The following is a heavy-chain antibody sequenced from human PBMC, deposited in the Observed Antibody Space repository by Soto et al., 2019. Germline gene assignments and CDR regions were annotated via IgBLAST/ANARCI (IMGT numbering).Heavy chain of an antibody. CDR1: GGSISSYY. V-gene: IGHV4-59*01. CDR3: ARFNWYFDL. CDR2: IYYRGGT. J-gene: IGHJ2*01. Sequence: QVQLQESGPGLVKPSETLSLTCTVSGGSISSYYWSWIRQPPGKGLEWIGYIYYRGGTNYNPSLKRPVTISLDSSKDQLALKLSSVTAADSVLYCCARFNWYFDLWGRGTLVTASS.